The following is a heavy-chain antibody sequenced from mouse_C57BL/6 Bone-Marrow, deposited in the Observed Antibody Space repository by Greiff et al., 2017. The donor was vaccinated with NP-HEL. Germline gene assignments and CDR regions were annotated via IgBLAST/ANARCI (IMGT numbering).Heavy chain of an antibody. CDR2: IRSKSSNYAT. CDR3: VSSTTVDHFDV. J-gene: IGHJ1*03. Sequence: EVQVVESGGGLVQPKGSLKLSCAASGFTFNTYAMPWVRQAPGKGLEWVARIRSKSSNYATYYADSVKDRFTISRDDSQSMLYLQMNNLKTEDTAMYYCVSSTTVDHFDVWGTGTTVTVSS. D-gene: IGHD1-1*01. V-gene: IGHV10-3*01. CDR1: GFTFNTYA.